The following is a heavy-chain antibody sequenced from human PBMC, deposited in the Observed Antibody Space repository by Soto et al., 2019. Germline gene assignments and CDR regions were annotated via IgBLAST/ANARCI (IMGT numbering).Heavy chain of an antibody. V-gene: IGHV4-34*01. J-gene: IGHJ1*01. CDR1: GGSFSGYY. D-gene: IGHD2-15*01. CDR2: INHSGST. Sequence: PSETLSLTCAVYGGSFSGYYWSWIRQPPGKGLEWIGEINHSGSTNYNPSLKSRVTISVDTSKNQFSLKLSSVTAADTAVYYCARGQAVVVVVAATHAHRKNEYFQHWGQGTLVNVSS. CDR3: ARGQAVVVVVAATHAHRKNEYFQH.